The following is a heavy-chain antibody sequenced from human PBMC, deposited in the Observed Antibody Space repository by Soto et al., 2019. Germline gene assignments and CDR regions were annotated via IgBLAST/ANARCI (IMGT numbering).Heavy chain of an antibody. CDR2: ISSSSSTI. V-gene: IGHV3-48*02. CDR3: ARDTVVVVAALDNDAFAI. CDR1: GFTFSSYS. Sequence: GGSLRLSCAASGFTFSSYSMNWVRQAPGKGLEWVSYISSSSSTIYYADSVKGRFTISRDNAKNSLYLQMNSLRDEDTAVYYCARDTVVVVAALDNDAFAIWGKETMVTVPS. D-gene: IGHD2-15*01. J-gene: IGHJ3*02.